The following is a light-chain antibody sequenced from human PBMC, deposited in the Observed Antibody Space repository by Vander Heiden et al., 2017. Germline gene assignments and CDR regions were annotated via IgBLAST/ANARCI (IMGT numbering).Light chain of an antibody. CDR1: NVGSKS. J-gene: IGLJ1*01. CDR2: DDS. CDR3: QVWDSTTDHHV. V-gene: IGLV3-21*02. Sequence: SYVLTQPPAVSVAPGQTAKITRGEKNVGSKSVHWYQQRPGQAPVLVVYDDSDRPSGIPERFSGSNSGNAATLTISRVEAGDEADYYCQVWDSTTDHHVFATGTKVTVL.